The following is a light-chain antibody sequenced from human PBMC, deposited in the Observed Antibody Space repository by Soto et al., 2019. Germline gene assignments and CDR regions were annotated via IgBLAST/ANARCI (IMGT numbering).Light chain of an antibody. J-gene: IGKJ2*01. CDR3: HQYNSWPPGT. V-gene: IGKV3-15*01. Sequence: EIVLTQSPSIPSLPPGERAPLSCRASQSISRSLAWYQQKPGQAPRLLISDASTRATGIPARFSGSGSGTEFTLTISSLQSEDFALYYCHQYNSWPPGTFGQGTKVDI. CDR1: QSISRS. CDR2: DAS.